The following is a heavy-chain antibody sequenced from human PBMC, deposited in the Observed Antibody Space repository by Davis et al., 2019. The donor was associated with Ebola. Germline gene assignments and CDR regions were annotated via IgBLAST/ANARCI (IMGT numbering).Heavy chain of an antibody. CDR1: GFTFSSYW. J-gene: IGHJ6*02. CDR3: TKPPGRDGMDV. CDR2: IKQDGSEK. V-gene: IGHV3-7*01. D-gene: IGHD1-26*01. Sequence: GGSLRLSCAASGFTFSSYWMSWVRQAPGKGLEWVANIKQDGSEKYYVDSVKGRFTISRDNAKNSLYLQMNNLRAEDTAMYYCTKPPGRDGMDVWGQGTTVTVPS.